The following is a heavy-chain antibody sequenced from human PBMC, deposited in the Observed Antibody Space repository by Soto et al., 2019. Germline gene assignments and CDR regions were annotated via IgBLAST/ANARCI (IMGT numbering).Heavy chain of an antibody. CDR1: GFTFSSYA. Sequence: EVQLLESGGGLVQPGGSLRLSCAASGFTFSSYAMSWVRQAPGKGLEWVLAVSSSGGSTYYADSVKGRFTISRDNSKNTLYLQMNSLRAEDTAVYYCAKYSTSWRGGQFDYWGQGTPVTVSS. V-gene: IGHV3-23*01. D-gene: IGHD6-13*01. CDR2: VSSSGGST. J-gene: IGHJ4*02. CDR3: AKYSTSWRGGQFDY.